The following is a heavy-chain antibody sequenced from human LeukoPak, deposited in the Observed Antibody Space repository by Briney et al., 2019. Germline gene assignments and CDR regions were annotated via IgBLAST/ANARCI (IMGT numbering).Heavy chain of an antibody. CDR3: ARELYSSGSDY. V-gene: IGHV4-38-2*02. D-gene: IGHD6-19*01. CDR2: IYHSGST. J-gene: IGHJ4*02. CDR1: GYSISSGYY. Sequence: SETLSLTCTVSGYSISSGYYWGWIRQPPGKGLEWIGSIYHSGSTYYNPSLKSRVTISVDTSKNQFSLKLSSVTAADTAVYYCARELYSSGSDYWGQGTLVTVSS.